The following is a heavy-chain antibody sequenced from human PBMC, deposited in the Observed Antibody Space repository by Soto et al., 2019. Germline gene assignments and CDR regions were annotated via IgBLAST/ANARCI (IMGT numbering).Heavy chain of an antibody. D-gene: IGHD4-17*01. CDR3: ARDFFSTVTAVDY. Sequence: QVQLVDSGGGVVQPGRSLRLSCAASGFTFCNYAMHWVRQAPGKGLEWVAVIAYDGSNKYYADSVKGRFTISRDNSKNTVYLQMNSLRAEDTAVYFCARDFFSTVTAVDYWGQGTLVTVSS. J-gene: IGHJ4*02. CDR1: GFTFCNYA. CDR2: IAYDGSNK. V-gene: IGHV3-30-3*01.